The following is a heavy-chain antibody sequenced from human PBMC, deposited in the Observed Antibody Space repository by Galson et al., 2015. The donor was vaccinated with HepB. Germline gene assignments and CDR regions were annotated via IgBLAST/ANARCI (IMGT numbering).Heavy chain of an antibody. V-gene: IGHV3-64D*06. Sequence: SLRLSCAASGFTFSSYAMHWVRQAPGKGLEYVSAISSNGGSTYYADSVKGRFTISRDNSKNTLYLQMSSLRAEDTAVYYCVKVVTPSPDAFDIWGQGTMVTVSS. CDR3: VKVVTPSPDAFDI. CDR2: ISSNGGST. J-gene: IGHJ3*02. CDR1: GFTFSSYA. D-gene: IGHD4-23*01.